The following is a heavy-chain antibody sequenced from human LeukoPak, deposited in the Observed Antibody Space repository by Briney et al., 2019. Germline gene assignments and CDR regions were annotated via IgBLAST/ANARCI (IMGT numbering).Heavy chain of an antibody. CDR2: IYYSGST. CDR3: ARQTTAYDY. D-gene: IGHD4-17*01. CDR1: GGSISSYY. V-gene: IGHV4-59*01. Sequence: PSETLSLTCTVSGGSISSYYWSWIRQPPGKGLEWIGYIYYSGSTNYNPSLKSRVTISVDTSKNQFSLKLSSVTAADAAVYYCARQTTAYDYWGQGTLVTVSS. J-gene: IGHJ4*02.